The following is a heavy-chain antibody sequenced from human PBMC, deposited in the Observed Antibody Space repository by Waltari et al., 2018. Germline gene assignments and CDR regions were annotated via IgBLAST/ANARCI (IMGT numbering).Heavy chain of an antibody. CDR3: ARESTGDYGNWFDP. V-gene: IGHV4-59*11. D-gene: IGHD4-17*01. Sequence: QVQLQESGPGLVKPSETLSLTCTVSGGSISRHYWSWIRQPPGKGLDWIGYIYYSGSTNYNPSLKSRVTISVDTSKNQFSLKLSSVTAADTAVYYCARESTGDYGNWFDPWGQGTLVTVSS. CDR1: GGSISRHY. CDR2: IYYSGST. J-gene: IGHJ5*02.